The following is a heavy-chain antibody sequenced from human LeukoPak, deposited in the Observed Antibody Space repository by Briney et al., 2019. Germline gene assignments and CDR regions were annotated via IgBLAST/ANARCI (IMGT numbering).Heavy chain of an antibody. V-gene: IGHV4-34*01. Sequence: PSETLSLTCAVYGGSFSGYYWSWIRQPPGKGLEWIGEINHSGSTNYNPSLKSRVTISVDTSKNQFSLKLSSVTAADTAVYYCVSLPATRHYYYYYMDVWGKGTTVTVSS. CDR1: GGSFSGYY. J-gene: IGHJ6*03. D-gene: IGHD2-2*01. CDR3: VSLPATRHYYYYYMDV. CDR2: INHSGST.